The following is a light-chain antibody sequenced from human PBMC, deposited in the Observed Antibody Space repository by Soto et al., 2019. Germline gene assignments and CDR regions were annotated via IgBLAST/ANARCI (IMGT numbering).Light chain of an antibody. CDR1: SSDVGGYSY. CDR2: EVT. CDR3: SSYAASNNFV. J-gene: IGLJ1*01. Sequence: LTQPPSASGSPGQSVTISCTGTSSDVGGYSYVSWYQQHPGKAPKLMIYEVTKRPSGVPDRFSASKSGNTASLTVSGLQAEDEADYYCSSYAASNNFVFGNGTKLTV. V-gene: IGLV2-8*01.